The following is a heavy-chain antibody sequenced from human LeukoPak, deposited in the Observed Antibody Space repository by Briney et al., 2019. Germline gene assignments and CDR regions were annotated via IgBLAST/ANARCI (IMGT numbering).Heavy chain of an antibody. CDR2: IKQDGSEK. CDR1: GFTFSSYW. J-gene: IGHJ4*02. CDR3: AKVRVVFNWNYAYYFDS. D-gene: IGHD1-7*01. V-gene: IGHV3-7*01. Sequence: GGSLRLSCAASGFTFSSYWMSWVRQAPGKGLEWVANIKQDGSEKYYVDSVKGRFTISRDNAKNSLYLQMNSLRAEDTAVYYCAKVRVVFNWNYAYYFDSWGQGTVVTVSS.